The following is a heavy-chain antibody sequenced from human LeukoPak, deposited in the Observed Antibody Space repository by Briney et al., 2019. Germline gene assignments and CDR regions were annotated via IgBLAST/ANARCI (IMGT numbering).Heavy chain of an antibody. CDR3: AGVIIRFLFYMYV. CDR2: IYYMGST. J-gene: IGHJ6*03. Sequence: WVRQPPGKGREWVGRIYYMGSTYYNPSLRSGVTISVDTSQNQLSLNLSSVTATNTALYTSAGVIIRFLFYMYVWRKGTTL. D-gene: IGHD3-3*01. V-gene: IGHV4-39*07.